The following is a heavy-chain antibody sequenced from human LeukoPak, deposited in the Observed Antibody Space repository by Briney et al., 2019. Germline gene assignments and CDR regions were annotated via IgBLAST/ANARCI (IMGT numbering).Heavy chain of an antibody. CDR1: GLTFSSHW. CDR3: ARAHYGGNCFDY. J-gene: IGHJ4*02. CDR2: IYSGGST. Sequence: GGSLRLSCAASGLTFSSHWMHWVRQAPGKGLEWVSVIYSGGSTYYADSVKGRFTISRDNSKNTLYLQMNSLRAEDTAVYYCARAHYGGNCFDYWGQGTLVTVSS. D-gene: IGHD4-17*01. V-gene: IGHV3-53*01.